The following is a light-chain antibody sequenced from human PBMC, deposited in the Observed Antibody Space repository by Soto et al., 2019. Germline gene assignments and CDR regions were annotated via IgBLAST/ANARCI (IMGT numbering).Light chain of an antibody. V-gene: IGKV3-20*01. CDR3: QQYGSSPFIT. Sequence: EIVLTQSPGTLSLSPGERATLSCSASQSVSSSYLACYQQKPGQAPRLLIYGASSRATGIPDRFSGSGSGTDFTLTISRREPEDFAVYYCQQYGSSPFITFGQGTRLEIK. J-gene: IGKJ5*01. CDR1: QSVSSSY. CDR2: GAS.